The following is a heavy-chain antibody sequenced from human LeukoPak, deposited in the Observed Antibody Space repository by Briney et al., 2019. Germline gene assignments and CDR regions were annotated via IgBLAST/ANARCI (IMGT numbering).Heavy chain of an antibody. CDR1: GFTFSSYG. CDR3: ASGIAAAAPRPFDY. CDR2: ISYDGSNK. J-gene: IGHJ4*02. D-gene: IGHD6-13*01. Sequence: GGSLRLSCAASGFTFSSYGMHWVRQAPGKGLEWVAVISYDGSNKYYADSVKGRLTISRDNSKNTLYLQMNSLRAEDTAVYYCASGIAAAAPRPFDYWGQGTLVTVSS. V-gene: IGHV3-30*03.